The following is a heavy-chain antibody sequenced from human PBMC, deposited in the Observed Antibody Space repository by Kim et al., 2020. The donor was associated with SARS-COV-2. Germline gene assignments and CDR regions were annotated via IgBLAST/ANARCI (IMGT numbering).Heavy chain of an antibody. CDR2: DDSA. Sequence: DDSAYYAEAVKGRFTVYRDSARNTLYLLINSLRVDDTAVYYCVRGAWLDYWGPGTLVTVSS. CDR3: VRGAWLDY. V-gene: IGHV3-23*01. J-gene: IGHJ4*02. D-gene: IGHD5-12*01.